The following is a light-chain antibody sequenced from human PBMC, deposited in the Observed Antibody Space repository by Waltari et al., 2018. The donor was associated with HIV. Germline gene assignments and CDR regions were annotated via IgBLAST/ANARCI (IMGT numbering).Light chain of an antibody. CDR1: SRDVPPYNT. J-gene: IGLJ1*01. V-gene: IGLV2-8*01. CDR2: EDN. Sequence: QPALTQPPSASGSPGQSVTISCTGTSRDVPPYNTFPWYQQHPGRAPNMLIYEDNKRPSGVPDRFSGSKSANTASLTVSGLQVEDEADYYCSSYEGNNNYVFGTGTRVTVL. CDR3: SSYEGNNNYV.